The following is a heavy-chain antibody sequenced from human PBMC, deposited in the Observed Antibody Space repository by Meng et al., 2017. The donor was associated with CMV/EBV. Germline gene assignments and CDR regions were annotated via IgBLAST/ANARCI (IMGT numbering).Heavy chain of an antibody. Sequence: QEPVPSLETHSHTLSHTCTVCGGSISSGDYCGRWIRQPPGKGLEWNRYICYSGSTHYNPSLKSRVTISVDTSKHQFSLKLSSVTAADTAVYYCAREGDNPFDYWGKGTLVTVSS. J-gene: IGHJ4*02. CDR2: ICYSGST. V-gene: IGHV4-30-4*08. CDR3: AREGDNPFDY. D-gene: IGHD2-21*02. CDR1: GGSISSGDYC.